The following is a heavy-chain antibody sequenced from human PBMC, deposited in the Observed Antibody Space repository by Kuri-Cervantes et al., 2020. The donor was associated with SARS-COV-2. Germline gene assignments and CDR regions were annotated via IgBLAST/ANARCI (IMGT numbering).Heavy chain of an antibody. CDR3: PRGRDFNY. CDR1: GGSISSSSYY. J-gene: IGHJ4*02. V-gene: IGHV4-39*07. D-gene: IGHD3/OR15-3a*01. Sequence: GSLRLSCTVSGGSISSSSYYWGWIRQPPGKGLEWIGRIYTSESTNYNPSLKSRVTISIDTSKNQFSLKLSSVTADDTAVYYCPRGRDFNYWGQGILVTVSS. CDR2: IYTSEST.